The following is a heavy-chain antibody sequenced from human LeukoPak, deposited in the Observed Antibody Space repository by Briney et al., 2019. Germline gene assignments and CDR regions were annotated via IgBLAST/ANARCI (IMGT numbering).Heavy chain of an antibody. V-gene: IGHV4-59*08. D-gene: IGHD3-10*01. CDR3: ASLGEIGYWSDP. Sequence: SETLSLTCTISGGSISTYYWSWIRQPPGKGLEWLGYIYYTGSTSYNPSLKSRVTMLLGTSKNQFSLKLTSVTAADTAVYYCASLGEIGYWSDPWGQGTLVTVSS. J-gene: IGHJ5*02. CDR1: GGSISTYY. CDR2: IYYTGST.